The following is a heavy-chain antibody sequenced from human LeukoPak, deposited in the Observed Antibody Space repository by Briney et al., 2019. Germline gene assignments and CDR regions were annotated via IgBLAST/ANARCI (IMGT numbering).Heavy chain of an antibody. CDR2: VDPEDGET. J-gene: IGHJ4*02. Sequence: ASVKVSCKASGYTFTSYGISWVQQAPGKGLEWMGLVDPEDGETIYAEKFQGRVTITADTSTDTAYMELSSLRSEDTAVYYCVTYPESGSHEAGDYWGQGTLVTVSS. CDR1: GYTFTSYG. D-gene: IGHD1-26*01. V-gene: IGHV1-69-2*01. CDR3: VTYPESGSHEAGDY.